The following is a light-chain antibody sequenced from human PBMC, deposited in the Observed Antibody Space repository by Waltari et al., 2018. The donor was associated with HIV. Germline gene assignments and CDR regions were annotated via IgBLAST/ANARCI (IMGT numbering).Light chain of an antibody. CDR1: NIVSKT. CDR3: QVWDSSSDHVV. CDR2: DTS. V-gene: IGLV3-21*04. Sequence: SFVLTQPPSMSVAPGKPASITCGANNIVSKTVHWYQQKAGQAPLVVIYDTSDRPSGIPERFSGSNSGNTATLTITRVGAGDEADYYCQVWDSSSDHVVFGGGTKLTIL. J-gene: IGLJ2*01.